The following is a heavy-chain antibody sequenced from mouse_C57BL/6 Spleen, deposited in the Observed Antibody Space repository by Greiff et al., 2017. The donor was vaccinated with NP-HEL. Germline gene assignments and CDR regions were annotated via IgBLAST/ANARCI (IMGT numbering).Heavy chain of an antibody. Sequence: DVMLVESGGDLVKPGGSLKLSCAASGFTFSSYGMSWVRQTPDKRLEWVATISSGGSYTYYPDSVKGRFTITRDNAKNTLYLQMSSLKSEDTAMYYCARRGGNHGCFDYWGQGTTLTVSS. V-gene: IGHV5-6*02. D-gene: IGHD2-1*01. CDR2: ISSGGSYT. CDR1: GFTFSSYG. J-gene: IGHJ2*01. CDR3: ARRGGNHGCFDY.